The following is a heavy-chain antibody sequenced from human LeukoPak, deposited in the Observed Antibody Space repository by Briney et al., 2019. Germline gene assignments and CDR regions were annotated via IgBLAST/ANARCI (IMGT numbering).Heavy chain of an antibody. V-gene: IGHV1-2*02. CDR2: INPNSGGT. Sequence: ASVKVSCKASGYTFTGYYMHWVRQAPGQGLEWMGWINPNSGGTNYAQKFQGRVTMTRDTSMSTAYMELSRLRSDDTAVYYCARDDSDYGENAFDIWSQGTMVTVSS. J-gene: IGHJ3*02. CDR1: GYTFTGYY. D-gene: IGHD4-17*01. CDR3: ARDDSDYGENAFDI.